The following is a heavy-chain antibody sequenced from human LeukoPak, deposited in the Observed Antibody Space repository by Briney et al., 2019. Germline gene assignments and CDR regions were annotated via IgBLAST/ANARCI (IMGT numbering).Heavy chain of an antibody. V-gene: IGHV4-59*01. CDR3: ARGSDGYRFDP. J-gene: IGHJ5*02. CDR1: DGSMTNYQ. Sequence: SETLSLTCTVSDGSMTNYQWTWIRQSPGKAPEYIGYIYNIETTNYNPSLKSRVTVSVDMSKKQFSLRLNSVTAADTAVYYCARGSDGYRFDPWGQGILVTVSS. CDR2: IYNIETT. D-gene: IGHD5-18*01.